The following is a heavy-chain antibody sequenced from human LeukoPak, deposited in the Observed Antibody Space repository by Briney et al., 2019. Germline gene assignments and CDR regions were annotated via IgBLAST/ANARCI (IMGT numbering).Heavy chain of an antibody. Sequence: ASVKVSCKASGYTFTSYYMHWVRQAPGQGLEWMGITNPSGGSTSYAQKFQGRVTMTRDTSTSTVYMELSSLRSEDTAVYYCASLGLKSDYGDDLCYYYGMDVWGQGTTVTVSS. D-gene: IGHD4-17*01. CDR3: ASLGLKSDYGDDLCYYYGMDV. V-gene: IGHV1-46*01. CDR1: GYTFTSYY. J-gene: IGHJ6*02. CDR2: TNPSGGST.